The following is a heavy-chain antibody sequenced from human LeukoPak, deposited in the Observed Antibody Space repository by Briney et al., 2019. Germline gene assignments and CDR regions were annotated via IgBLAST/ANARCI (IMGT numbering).Heavy chain of an antibody. Sequence: PGGSLRLSCAASGFTFSSYWMSWVRQAPGKGLELVANIKQYGSEKYYVDSVKGRFTISRDNAKNSLYLQMNSLRAEDTAVYYCARDQGDADDAFDIWGQGTMVTVSS. J-gene: IGHJ3*02. D-gene: IGHD5-24*01. CDR3: ARDQGDADDAFDI. CDR2: IKQYGSEK. CDR1: GFTFSSYW. V-gene: IGHV3-7*03.